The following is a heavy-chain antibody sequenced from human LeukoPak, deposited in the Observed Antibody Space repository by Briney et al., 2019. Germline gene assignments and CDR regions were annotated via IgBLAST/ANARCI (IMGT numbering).Heavy chain of an antibody. D-gene: IGHD3-22*01. CDR3: ARHDSYYDSSPHADY. CDR1: GYRFNAYW. V-gene: IGHV5-51*01. CDR2: IYPGDSDT. J-gene: IGHJ4*02. Sequence: GESLKISCKGSGYRFNAYWIAWVRQMPGKGLEWMGIIYPGDSDTRYSPSFQGQVTISADKSISTAYLQWSSLKASDTAMYYCARHDSYYDSSPHADYWGQGTLVTVSS.